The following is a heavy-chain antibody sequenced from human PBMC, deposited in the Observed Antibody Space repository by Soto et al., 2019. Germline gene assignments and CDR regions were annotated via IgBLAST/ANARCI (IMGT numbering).Heavy chain of an antibody. Sequence: ASVKVSCKASGYTFTSYGIGWVRQAPGQGLEWMGWISAYNGNTNYAQKLQGRVTMTTDTSTSTAYMELRSLRSDDTAVYYCARVLARQLNYYYYGMDVWGQGTTVTVSS. CDR3: ARVLARQLNYYYYGMDV. D-gene: IGHD6-6*01. CDR1: GYTFTSYG. V-gene: IGHV1-18*01. CDR2: ISAYNGNT. J-gene: IGHJ6*02.